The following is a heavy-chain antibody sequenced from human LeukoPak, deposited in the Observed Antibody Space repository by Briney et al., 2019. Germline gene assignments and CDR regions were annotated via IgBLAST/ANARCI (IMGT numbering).Heavy chain of an antibody. Sequence: SETLSRNCPDPGGSISSYYWSWIRQPPGKGLELIGYIYYSGSTNYNPSLKSRVTISVDTSKNQFSLKLSSVTAADTAVYYCARYPGMATNHENFDYWGQGTLVTVSS. CDR2: IYYSGST. CDR3: ARYPGMATNHENFDY. V-gene: IGHV4-59*01. J-gene: IGHJ4*02. CDR1: GGSISSYY. D-gene: IGHD5-24*01.